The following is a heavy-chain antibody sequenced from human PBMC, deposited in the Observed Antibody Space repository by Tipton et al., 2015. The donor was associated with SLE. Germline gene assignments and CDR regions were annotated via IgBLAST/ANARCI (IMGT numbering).Heavy chain of an antibody. CDR3: ARHPRGDYCSGGSCPDWYFDL. D-gene: IGHD2-15*01. V-gene: IGHV4-59*08. CDR1: GGSISSYY. J-gene: IGHJ2*01. Sequence: TLSLTCTVSGGSISSYYWSWIRQPPGKGLEWIGYIYYSGSTYYNPSLKSRVTISVDTSKNQFSLKLSSVTAADTAVYYCARHPRGDYCSGGSCPDWYFDLWGRGTLVTVSS. CDR2: IYYSGST.